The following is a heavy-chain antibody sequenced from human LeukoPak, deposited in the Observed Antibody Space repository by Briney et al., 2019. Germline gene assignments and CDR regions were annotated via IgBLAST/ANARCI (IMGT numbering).Heavy chain of an antibody. CDR1: GFTFSSYW. CDR2: IKQGGSEK. CDR3: ARDSSGWYYGQFDY. V-gene: IGHV3-7*01. D-gene: IGHD6-19*01. Sequence: GGSLRLSCAASGFTFSSYWMSWVRQAPGKGLEWVANIKQGGSEKYYVDSVKGRFTISRDNAKNSLYLQMNSLRAEDTAVYYCARDSSGWYYGQFDYWGQGTLVTVSS. J-gene: IGHJ4*02.